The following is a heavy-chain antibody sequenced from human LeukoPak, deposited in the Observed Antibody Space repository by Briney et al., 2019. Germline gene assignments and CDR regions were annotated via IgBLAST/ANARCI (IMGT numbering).Heavy chain of an antibody. D-gene: IGHD3-22*01. Sequence: SQTLSLTCTVSGGSISSGGYYWSWIRQHPGKGLEWIGYIYYSGSTYYNPSLKSRVTISVGTSKNQFSLKLSSVTAADTAVYYCARAPARDYYDSSGYFYWFDPWGQGTLVTVSS. V-gene: IGHV4-31*03. CDR2: IYYSGST. CDR3: ARAPARDYYDSSGYFYWFDP. CDR1: GGSISSGGYY. J-gene: IGHJ5*02.